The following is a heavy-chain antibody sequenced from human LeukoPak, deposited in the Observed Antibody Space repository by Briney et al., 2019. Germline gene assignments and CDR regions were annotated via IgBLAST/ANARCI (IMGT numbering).Heavy chain of an antibody. J-gene: IGHJ3*01. D-gene: IGHD1-14*01. CDR3: ARVSTSGSGNVITRAFDV. Sequence: GGSLRLSCAASGFTVSSNYMSWVRQAPGKGLEWVSVIYSGDSTYYADYVKGRFTISRDNSKNTLYLQMNSLRPEDTAVYYCARVSTSGSGNVITRAFDVWGQGTVVTVSS. V-gene: IGHV3-66*01. CDR1: GFTVSSNY. CDR2: IYSGDST.